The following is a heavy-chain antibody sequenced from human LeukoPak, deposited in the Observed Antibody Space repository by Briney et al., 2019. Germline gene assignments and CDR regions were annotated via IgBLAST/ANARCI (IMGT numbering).Heavy chain of an antibody. V-gene: IGHV3-21*01. CDR1: GFTFSSSTFGSYT. CDR3: ARDLDYSTGFDY. J-gene: IGHJ4*02. CDR2: ISSTGTYI. Sequence: GGSLRLSSATSGFTFSSSTFGSYTMNWVRQAPGKGLEWVSSISSTGTYIYYTDSVKGRFTISRDIANSLLYLQMNSLRADDTAVYYCARDLDYSTGFDYWGQGTLVTVSS. D-gene: IGHD4-11*01.